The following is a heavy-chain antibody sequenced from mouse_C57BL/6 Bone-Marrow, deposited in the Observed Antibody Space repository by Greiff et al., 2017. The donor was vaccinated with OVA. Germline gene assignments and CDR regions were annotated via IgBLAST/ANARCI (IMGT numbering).Heavy chain of an antibody. CDR1: GYAFSSSW. V-gene: IGHV1-82*01. CDR2: IYPGDGDT. Sequence: QVQLQQSGPELVKPGASVKISCKASGYAFSSSWMNWVKQRPGKGLEWIGRIYPGDGDTNYNGKFKGKATLTADTSSSTAYMQLSSLTSEDSAVYYCAKKGLLWLRRGFDYWGQGTTLTVST. CDR3: AKKGLLWLRRGFDY. D-gene: IGHD2-2*01. J-gene: IGHJ2*01.